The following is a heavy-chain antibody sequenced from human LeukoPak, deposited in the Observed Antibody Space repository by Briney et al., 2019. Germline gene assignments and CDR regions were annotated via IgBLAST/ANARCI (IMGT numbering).Heavy chain of an antibody. CDR1: GYTFTSYG. CDR2: INPNSGGT. V-gene: IGHV1-2*02. CDR3: ARRGDYYDSSGYYLDDAFDI. J-gene: IGHJ3*02. D-gene: IGHD3-22*01. Sequence: GASVKVSCKASGYTFTSYGISWVRQAPGQGLEWMGWINPNSGGTDYAQKFQGRVTMTRDTSISTAYMELSRLRSDDTAVYYCARRGDYYDSSGYYLDDAFDIWGQGTMVTVSS.